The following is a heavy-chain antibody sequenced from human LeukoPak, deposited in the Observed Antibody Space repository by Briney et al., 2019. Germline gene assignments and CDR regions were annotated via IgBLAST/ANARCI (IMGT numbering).Heavy chain of an antibody. V-gene: IGHV3-30-3*01. J-gene: IGHJ4*02. D-gene: IGHD2-15*01. CDR2: ISYDGSNK. Sequence: PGGSLRHSCAASGFTFSSSAMHWVRQAPGKGLEWVAVISYDGSNKYYADSVKGRFTISRDNSKNTLYLQMNSLRAEDTAVYYCARDRVAARAYYFDYWGQGTLVTVSS. CDR3: ARDRVAARAYYFDY. CDR1: GFTFSSSA.